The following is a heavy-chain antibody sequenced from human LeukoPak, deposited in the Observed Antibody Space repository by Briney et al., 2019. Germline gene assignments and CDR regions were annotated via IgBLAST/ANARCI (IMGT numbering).Heavy chain of an antibody. D-gene: IGHD3-10*01. CDR2: IYYSGSGST. Sequence: PSETLSLTCTVSGGSISSYYWAWIRQPPGKGLEWIGYIYYSGSGSTNYNPPLKSRVTISADTSKKQFSLKLSSVTAADTAVYYCARHLGPTMVRGVVIAYYGMDVWGQGTTVTVSS. CDR3: ARHLGPTMVRGVVIAYYGMDV. CDR1: GGSISSYY. J-gene: IGHJ6*02. V-gene: IGHV4-59*08.